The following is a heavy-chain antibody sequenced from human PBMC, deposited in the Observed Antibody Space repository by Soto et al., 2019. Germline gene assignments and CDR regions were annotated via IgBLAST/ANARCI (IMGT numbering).Heavy chain of an antibody. CDR2: ISSSSSYI. J-gene: IGHJ4*02. CDR1: GFTFSSYS. Sequence: GGSLRLSCAASGFTFSSYSMNWVRQAPGKGLEWVSSISSSSSYIYYADSVKGRFTISRDNAKNSLYLQMNSLRAEDTAVYYCARGGSDIRTTGLFGWGLYYFDYWGQGTLVTVSS. CDR3: ARGGSDIRTTGLFGWGLYYFDY. V-gene: IGHV3-21*01. D-gene: IGHD1-7*01.